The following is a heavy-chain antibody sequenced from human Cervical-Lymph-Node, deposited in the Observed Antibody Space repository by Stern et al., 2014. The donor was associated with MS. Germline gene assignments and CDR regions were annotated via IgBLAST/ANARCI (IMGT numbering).Heavy chain of an antibody. CDR3: ARVLPYYYDSSGYLSDY. D-gene: IGHD3-22*01. V-gene: IGHV3-48*02. J-gene: IGHJ4*02. CDR2: ISSSSSTI. CDR1: GFTFSSYS. Sequence: EVQLVESGGGLVQPGGSLRLSCAASGFTFSSYSMNWVRQAPGKGLEWVSYISSSSSTIYYADSVKGRFTISRDNAKNSLYLQMNSLRDEDTAVYYCARVLPYYYDSSGYLSDYWGQGTLVTVSS.